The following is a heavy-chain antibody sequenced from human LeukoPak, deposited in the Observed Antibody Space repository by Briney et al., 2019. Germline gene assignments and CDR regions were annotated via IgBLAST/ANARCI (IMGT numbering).Heavy chain of an antibody. J-gene: IGHJ6*02. CDR2: IIPIFGTA. Sequence: GASVKVSCKASGGTFSSYAISWVRQAPGQGLEWMGGIIPIFGTANYAQKFQGRVTITADESTSTAYMELSSLRSEDTAVYYCARDNFGVTTRRIGMDVWGQGPRSPSP. V-gene: IGHV1-69*13. CDR3: ARDNFGVTTRRIGMDV. D-gene: IGHD4-11*01. CDR1: GGTFSSYA.